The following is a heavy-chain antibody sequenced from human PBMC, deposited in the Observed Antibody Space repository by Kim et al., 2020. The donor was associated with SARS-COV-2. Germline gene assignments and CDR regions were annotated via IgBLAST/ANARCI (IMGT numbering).Heavy chain of an antibody. J-gene: IGHJ1*01. CDR2: ISGSGGRT. D-gene: IGHD1-26*01. Sequence: GGSLRLSCAASGFTFSFYAMAWVRQAPGKGLEWVSLISGSGGRTYYADSVKGRFTISRDNSKNTLTLQMNSLSAEDTAIYYCATDRRSDTAEYLEHWGQGILVTVSS. V-gene: IGHV3-23*01. CDR1: GFTFSFYA. CDR3: ATDRRSDTAEYLEH.